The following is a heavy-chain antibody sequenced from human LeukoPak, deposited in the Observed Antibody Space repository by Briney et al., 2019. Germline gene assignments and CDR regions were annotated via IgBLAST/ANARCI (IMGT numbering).Heavy chain of an antibody. V-gene: IGHV3-30*19. CDR1: GFTFSRNG. Sequence: GGSLRLSCTASGFTFSRNGMHWVRQAPGKGLEWVAVISYDGSNKYYADSVKGRFTISRDNSKNTLYLQMNSLRAEDTAVYYCRYDSSGYDYWGQGTLVTVSS. CDR2: ISYDGSNK. CDR3: RYDSSGYDY. D-gene: IGHD3-22*01. J-gene: IGHJ4*02.